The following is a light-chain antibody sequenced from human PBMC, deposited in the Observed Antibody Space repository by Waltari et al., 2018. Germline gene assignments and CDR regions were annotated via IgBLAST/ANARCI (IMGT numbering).Light chain of an antibody. V-gene: IGLV2-23*01. J-gene: IGLJ1*01. Sequence: QSALTQPASVSGSPGQSLAVSCTGSSSDVGTYNPVSWYQQHPGKAPTLIIYEATKRPSGVSNRFSGSKSGNMASLTISGLQAEDEAEYYCCSFAGRSTWVFGTGTKVTVL. CDR3: CSFAGRSTWV. CDR2: EAT. CDR1: SSDVGTYNP.